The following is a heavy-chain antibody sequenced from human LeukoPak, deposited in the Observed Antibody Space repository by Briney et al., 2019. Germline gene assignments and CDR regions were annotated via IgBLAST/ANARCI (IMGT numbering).Heavy chain of an antibody. CDR3: ARVRSSSGYFDY. J-gene: IGHJ4*02. Sequence: GASVKVSCKVSGYTLTELSMHWVRQAPGKGLEWMGGFDPEDGETIYAQKLQGRVTMTTDTSTSTAYMELRSLRSDDTAVYYCARVRSSSGYFDYWGQGTLVTVSS. V-gene: IGHV1-24*01. CDR2: FDPEDGET. CDR1: GYTLTELS. D-gene: IGHD6-6*01.